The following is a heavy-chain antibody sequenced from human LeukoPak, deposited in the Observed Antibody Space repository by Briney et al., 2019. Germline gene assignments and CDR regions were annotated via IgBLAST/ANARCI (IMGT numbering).Heavy chain of an antibody. CDR2: IYHGGTT. D-gene: IGHD3-10*01. CDR1: GDSISSSGYS. J-gene: IGHJ3*02. V-gene: IGHV4-30-2*01. CDR3: ARGGYYYGSGTDYSRAAFDI. Sequence: PSETLSLTCAVSGDSISSSGYSWSWIRQPPGKGLEWIGYIYHGGTTYYTSSLKSRVTISLDRSKNQFSLNQTSVTAADTAVYFCARGGYYYGSGTDYSRAAFDIWGQGTMVTVSA.